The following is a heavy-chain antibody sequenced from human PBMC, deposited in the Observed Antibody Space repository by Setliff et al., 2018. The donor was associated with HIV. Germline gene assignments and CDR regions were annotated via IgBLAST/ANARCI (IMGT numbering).Heavy chain of an antibody. CDR2: IYYSGST. CDR3: ARRRGYCSGGTCYSGGYWFDP. D-gene: IGHD2-15*01. J-gene: IGHJ5*02. V-gene: IGHV4-39*01. Sequence: SETLSLTCTVSGGSISSSSYYWAWVRQPPGKELEWIGSIYYSGSTSYNPSLKSRVTISVDTSKNQFSLKLRSVTAADTAVYYCARRRGYCSGGTCYSGGYWFDPWGQGTLVTVSS. CDR1: GGSISSSSYY.